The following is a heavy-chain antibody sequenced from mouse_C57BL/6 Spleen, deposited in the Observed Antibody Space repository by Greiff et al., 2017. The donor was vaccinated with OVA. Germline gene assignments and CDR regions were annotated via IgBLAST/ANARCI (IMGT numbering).Heavy chain of an antibody. D-gene: IGHD1-2*01. V-gene: IGHV1-82*01. CDR2: IYPGDGDT. J-gene: IGHJ2*01. CDR1: GYAFSSSW. CDR3: ARTTTAYFDD. Sequence: QVQLQQSGPELVKPGASVKLSCTASGYAFSSSWMNWVQQRPGKGLEWIGRIYPGDGDTNYNGKFKGKATLTADKSSSTAYMQLSSLTSEDSAVYCCARTTTAYFDDWGKGTTLTVSS.